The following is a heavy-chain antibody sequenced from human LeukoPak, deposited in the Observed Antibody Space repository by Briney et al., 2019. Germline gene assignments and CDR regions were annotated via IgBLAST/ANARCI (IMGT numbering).Heavy chain of an antibody. CDR2: INPNSGGT. V-gene: IGHV1-2*02. CDR1: GYTFTGYY. Sequence: GASVKVSCKASGYTFTGYYMHWVRQAPGQGLEWMGWINPNSGGTNYAQKFQGRVTMTRDTSISTAYMELSRLRSDDTAVYYCARAVYVLRYFDSPLGYWGQGTLVTVSS. D-gene: IGHD3-9*01. J-gene: IGHJ4*02. CDR3: ARAVYVLRYFDSPLGY.